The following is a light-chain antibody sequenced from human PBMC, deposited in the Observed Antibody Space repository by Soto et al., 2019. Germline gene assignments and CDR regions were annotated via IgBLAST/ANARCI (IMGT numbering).Light chain of an antibody. J-gene: IGLJ2*01. CDR1: SSDVGDYNY. Sequence: QSALTQPRSVSGSPGQSVTISCIGTSSDVGDYNYVSWYQQHPGKAPKLMIYDVSKRPSGVPDRFSGSKSGNTASLTISGLQTEDEADYYCCSYAGTYPVFGGGTKLTVL. CDR2: DVS. CDR3: CSYAGTYPV. V-gene: IGLV2-11*01.